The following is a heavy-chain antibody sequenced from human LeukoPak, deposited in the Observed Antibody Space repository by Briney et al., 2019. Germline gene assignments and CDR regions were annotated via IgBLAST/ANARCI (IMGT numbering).Heavy chain of an antibody. CDR3: ARLGVAGPPDH. CDR1: GGPISNSNYY. Sequence: SETLSLTCAVSGGPISNSNYYWAWIRQSPGKGLEWIGSVYDGGSTYFQPSLKRRGIISVDTSKNQFSLHLRSVTAADTAIYFCARLGVAGPPDHCGHGARVTASS. CDR2: VYDGGST. V-gene: IGHV4-39*01. D-gene: IGHD3-10*01. J-gene: IGHJ4*01.